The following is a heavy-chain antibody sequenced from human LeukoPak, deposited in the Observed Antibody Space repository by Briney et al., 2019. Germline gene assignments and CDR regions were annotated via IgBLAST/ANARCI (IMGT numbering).Heavy chain of an antibody. CDR3: ARGCSSTSCHSRDFDY. Sequence: ASVKVSCKASGCTFTSYDINWVRQATGQGLEWMGWMNPNSGNTGYAQKFQGRVTMTRNTSISTAYMELSSLRPEDTAVYYCARGCSSTSCHSRDFDYWGQGTLVTVSS. CDR2: MNPNSGNT. D-gene: IGHD2-2*01. CDR1: GCTFTSYD. J-gene: IGHJ4*02. V-gene: IGHV1-8*01.